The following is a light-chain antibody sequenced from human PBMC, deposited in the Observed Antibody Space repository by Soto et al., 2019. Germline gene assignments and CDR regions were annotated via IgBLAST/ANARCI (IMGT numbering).Light chain of an antibody. CDR2: EVT. Sequence: QSALTQPPSASGSPGQSVTISCTGTSSDVGGYNYVSWYQQNPGKAPKLMIYEVTKRPSGVPDRFSGSRSGNTASLTVSGLQAEDEADYYCSSYAGSNWVFGGGTQLTVL. J-gene: IGLJ3*02. CDR1: SSDVGGYNY. V-gene: IGLV2-8*01. CDR3: SSYAGSNWV.